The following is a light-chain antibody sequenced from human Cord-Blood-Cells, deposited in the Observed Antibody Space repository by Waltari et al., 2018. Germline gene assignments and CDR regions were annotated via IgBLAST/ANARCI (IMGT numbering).Light chain of an antibody. V-gene: IGLV2-23*01. CDR1: SSDVGSYNL. CDR2: EGS. J-gene: IGLJ3*02. CDR3: CSYAGSSTWV. Sequence: QSALTQPASVSGSPGQSITISCTGTSSDVGSYNLVSWYQQHPGKAPKLMIYEGSKRPSGVSIRFSGSNTGNTASLTRSGLQADDEADYYCCSYAGSSTWVFGGGTKLTVL.